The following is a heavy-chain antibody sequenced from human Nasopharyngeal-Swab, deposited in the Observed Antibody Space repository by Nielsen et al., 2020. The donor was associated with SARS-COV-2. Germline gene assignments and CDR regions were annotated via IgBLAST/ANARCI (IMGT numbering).Heavy chain of an antibody. D-gene: IGHD6-13*01. CDR2: IYYSGST. J-gene: IGHJ5*02. V-gene: IGHV4-31*02. CDR3: ARGRKQQLVLRWFDP. Sequence: WIRQRPGTGLEWIGYIYYSGSTYYNPSLKSRVTISEDTSKDQFSLKLSSVTAADTAVYYCARGRKQQLVLRWFDPWGQGTLVTVSS.